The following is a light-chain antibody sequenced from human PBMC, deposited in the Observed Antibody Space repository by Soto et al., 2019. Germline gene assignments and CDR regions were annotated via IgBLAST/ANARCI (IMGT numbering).Light chain of an antibody. Sequence: QSVLTQPASLSGSPGQSITISCTGTRSDVGGYNYVSWYQQHPGKVPKLMIYDVSNRPSGVSNRFSGSKSGNTASLTISGLQAEDEADYYCSSYTGSSTLYVFGSGTKVTVL. J-gene: IGLJ1*01. CDR2: DVS. CDR1: RSDVGGYNY. CDR3: SSYTGSSTLYV. V-gene: IGLV2-14*03.